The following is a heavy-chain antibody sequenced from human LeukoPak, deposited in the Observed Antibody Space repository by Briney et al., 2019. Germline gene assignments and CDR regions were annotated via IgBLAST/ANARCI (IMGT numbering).Heavy chain of an antibody. CDR2: ISTYSCNT. Sequence: GASVKVSCKASGYTFTSYGISWVRQAPGQGLEWMGWISTYSCNTNYAQKLQGRVTMTTDTSTSTAYMELRSLRSDDTAVYYCARGGGEVVVVPAAPTVYMDVWGKGTTVTVSS. D-gene: IGHD2-2*01. V-gene: IGHV1-18*01. CDR1: GYTFTSYG. J-gene: IGHJ6*03. CDR3: ARGGGEVVVVPAAPTVYMDV.